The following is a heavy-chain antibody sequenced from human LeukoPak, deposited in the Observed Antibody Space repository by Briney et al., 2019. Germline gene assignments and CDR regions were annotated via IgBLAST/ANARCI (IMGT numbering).Heavy chain of an antibody. Sequence: PGGSLRPSCAASGFTFSSYTMNWVRQAPGKGLEWVSFISSSSSYIYYADSVKGRFTISRDNAKKSLYLQMDSLRAEDTAVYYCARGAWSENPFDYWGQGTLVTVSS. V-gene: IGHV3-21*01. D-gene: IGHD1-14*01. CDR2: ISSSSSYI. J-gene: IGHJ4*02. CDR3: ARGAWSENPFDY. CDR1: GFTFSSYT.